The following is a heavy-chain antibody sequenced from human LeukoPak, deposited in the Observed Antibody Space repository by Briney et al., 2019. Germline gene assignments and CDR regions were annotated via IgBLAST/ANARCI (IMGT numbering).Heavy chain of an antibody. CDR1: GGSISSYY. CDR3: GRAPSS. Sequence: PSETLSLTCTVSGGSISSYYWSWIRQPPGKGLEWIGSHYYNGDTYYNPSLKSRVTISVDTSKSQFSLRLTSVTAADTAVYFCGRAPSSWGQGILVTVSS. J-gene: IGHJ5*02. CDR2: HYYNGDT. V-gene: IGHV4-59*05. D-gene: IGHD1-26*01.